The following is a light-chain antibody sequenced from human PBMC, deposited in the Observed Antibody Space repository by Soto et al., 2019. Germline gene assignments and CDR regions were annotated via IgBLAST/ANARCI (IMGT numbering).Light chain of an antibody. J-gene: IGKJ1*01. CDR2: AAS. V-gene: IGKV1-27*01. CDR1: QGIIDY. Sequence: DIQMTQSPSSLSASVGDTVTITCRASQGIIDYLAWYQQRPGKVPKLLIYAASTLQTGVPSRFSGSGAGTDYTLTISSLQRVYVATHYSQMYDPATQTFGQGTRVEIK. CDR3: QMYDPATQT.